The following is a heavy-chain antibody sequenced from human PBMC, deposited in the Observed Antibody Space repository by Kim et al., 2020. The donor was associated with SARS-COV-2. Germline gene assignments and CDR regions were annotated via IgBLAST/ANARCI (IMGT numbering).Heavy chain of an antibody. Sequence: ASVKVSCKASGYTFTDHAFNWVRQAPGQGLEWMGWISTYNGNTYSLDKFQGRLTMTTDTSTNTVYMELRSLRSDDTAIYYCARDQSRCGADCYYSAFDFWGQGTMVTVSS. CDR3: ARDQSRCGADCYYSAFDF. D-gene: IGHD2-21*02. CDR1: GYTFTDHA. CDR2: ISTYNGNT. J-gene: IGHJ3*01. V-gene: IGHV1-18*01.